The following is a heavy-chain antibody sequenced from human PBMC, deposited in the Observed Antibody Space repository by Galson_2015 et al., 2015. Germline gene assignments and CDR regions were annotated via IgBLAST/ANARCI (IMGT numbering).Heavy chain of an antibody. CDR2: TYYRSKWYK. CDR3: ARGEGNVEPKLDY. V-gene: IGHV6-1*01. D-gene: IGHD1-1*01. J-gene: IGHJ4*02. Sequence: CAISGDSVSSNTVVWHWIRQSPSRGLEWLGRTYYRSKWYKEYADAVKSRININPDTSKNQFSLQLSSVTPDDTAVYYCARGEGNVEPKLDYWGQGTLVTVSS. CDR1: GDSVSSNTVV.